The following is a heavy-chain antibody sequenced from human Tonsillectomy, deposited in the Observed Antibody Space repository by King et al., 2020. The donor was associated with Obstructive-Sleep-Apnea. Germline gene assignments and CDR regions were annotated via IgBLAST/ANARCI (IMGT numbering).Heavy chain of an antibody. CDR1: GGSISSYY. Sequence: QLQESGPGLVKPSESLSLTCTVSGGSISSYYWSWSRQAPGRGLEWIGNIYYRGNTNYKSSLKSRVTISVDTSKNQFFLTLRSVTAADTAIYYCARDGRAAAGIDSWGLGTLVTVSS. CDR2: IYYRGNT. V-gene: IGHV4-59*01. CDR3: ARDGRAAAGIDS. D-gene: IGHD6-13*01. J-gene: IGHJ4*02.